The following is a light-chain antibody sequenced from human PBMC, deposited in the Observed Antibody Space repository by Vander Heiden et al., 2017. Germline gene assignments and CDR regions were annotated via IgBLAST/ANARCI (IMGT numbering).Light chain of an antibody. CDR2: DNN. Sequence: QSVLTQPPSVSAAPGQKVTISCSGSSSNIGNNYVSWYQQLPGTAPKLLIYDNNKRPSGRPDRVSGSKYGTSATLGITGLQTGDEADYYCGTWDSSLSAGVFGGGTKLTVL. CDR1: SSNIGNNY. CDR3: GTWDSSLSAGV. V-gene: IGLV1-51*01. J-gene: IGLJ3*02.